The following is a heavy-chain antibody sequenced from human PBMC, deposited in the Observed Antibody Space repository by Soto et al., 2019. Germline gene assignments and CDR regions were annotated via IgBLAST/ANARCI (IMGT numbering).Heavy chain of an antibody. D-gene: IGHD3-22*01. CDR3: ARGVWRYDSSGYYPYFDY. CDR1: GYTFTSYY. V-gene: IGHV1-46*01. J-gene: IGHJ4*02. CDR2: INPSGGST. Sequence: ASVKVSCKASGYTFTSYYMHWVRQAPGQGLEWMGIINPSGGSTSYAQEFQGRVTMTRDTSTSTVYMELSSLRSEDTAVYYCARGVWRYDSSGYYPYFDYWGQGTLVTVSS.